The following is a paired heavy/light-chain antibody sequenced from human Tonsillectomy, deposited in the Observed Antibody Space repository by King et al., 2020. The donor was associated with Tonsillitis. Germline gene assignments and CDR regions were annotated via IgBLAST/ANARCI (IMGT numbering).Light chain of an antibody. CDR2: ENN. CDR1: SSNIGNHY. Sequence: QSVLTQSPSVSAAPGQKVTISCSGSSSNIGNHYVSWYQQFPGTAPQLLIYENNKRPSGIPDRFSGSKSGTSATLGITGLQTGDEAYYYCGTWDNGLSAYWVFGGGTKLTVL. J-gene: IGLJ3*02. V-gene: IGLV1-51*02. CDR3: GTWDNGLSAYWV.
Heavy chain of an antibody. CDR3: ARGFYYSGIAWFDP. V-gene: IGHV4-31*03. CDR1: GGSISSGDYY. J-gene: IGHJ5*01. D-gene: IGHD3-10*01. CDR2: IFYSGST. Sequence: QVQLQESGPGPVIPSQTLTLNCTVSGGSISSGDYYWSWIRQHPGKGLEWIGYIFYSGSTYYTPSLKSRITISLDTSKNQFSLKLRSVTAADSAVYYCARGFYYSGIAWFDPWGQGTLVTVSS.